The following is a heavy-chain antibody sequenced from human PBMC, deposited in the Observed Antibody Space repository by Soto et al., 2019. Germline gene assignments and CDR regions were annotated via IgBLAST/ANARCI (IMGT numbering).Heavy chain of an antibody. Sequence: PSETLSLTCTVSGGSISSYYWSWIRQPAGKGLEWIGRIYTSGSTNYNPSLKSRVTMSVDTSKNQFSLKLSSVTAADTAVYYCARDRGGITMIVVAKNWFDPWGQGTLVTASS. J-gene: IGHJ5*02. CDR3: ARDRGGITMIVVAKNWFDP. CDR1: GGSISSYY. V-gene: IGHV4-4*07. D-gene: IGHD3-22*01. CDR2: IYTSGST.